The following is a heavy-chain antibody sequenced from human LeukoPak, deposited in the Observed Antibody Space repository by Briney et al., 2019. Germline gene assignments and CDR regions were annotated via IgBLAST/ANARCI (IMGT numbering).Heavy chain of an antibody. V-gene: IGHV3-30-3*01. J-gene: IGHJ4*02. D-gene: IGHD2-15*01. CDR2: ISYDGSNK. CDR1: GFTFSSYA. CDR3: ARETASHCSGGSCPFDY. Sequence: GGSLRLSCAASGFTFSSYAMHWVRQAPGKGLEWVAVISYDGSNKYYADSVKGRFTISRDNSKNTLYLQMNSLRAEDTAVYYCARETASHCSGGSCPFDYWGQGTLVTVSS.